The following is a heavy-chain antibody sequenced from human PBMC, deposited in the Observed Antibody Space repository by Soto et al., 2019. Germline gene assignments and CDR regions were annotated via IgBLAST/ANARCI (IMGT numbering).Heavy chain of an antibody. V-gene: IGHV3-23*01. CDR2: ISGSGGST. D-gene: IGHD3-9*01. CDR3: AKNPFDWLPGYYYYYMDV. Sequence: GSLRLSCAASGFTFSSYAISWVRQAPGKGLEWVSAISGSGGSTYYADSVKGRFTISRDNSKNTLYLQMNSLRAEDTAVYYCAKNPFDWLPGYYYYYMDVWGKGTTVTVSS. CDR1: GFTFSSYA. J-gene: IGHJ6*03.